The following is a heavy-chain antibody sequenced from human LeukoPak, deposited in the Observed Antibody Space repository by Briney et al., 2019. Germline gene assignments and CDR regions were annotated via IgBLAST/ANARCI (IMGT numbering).Heavy chain of an antibody. D-gene: IGHD3-10*01. CDR1: GYVFTDYH. CDR3: ATDRSMVRGIVSIAFDI. J-gene: IGHJ3*02. V-gene: IGHV1-2*02. Sequence: ASVKVSCKASGYVFTDYHIHWVRQAPGQGLEWMGWVNPYNGDTNYAQKFQGRVTMTRDTSISTAYMELTRLRSDDTAVYFCATDRSMVRGIVSIAFDIWGQGTVVTVSS. CDR2: VNPYNGDT.